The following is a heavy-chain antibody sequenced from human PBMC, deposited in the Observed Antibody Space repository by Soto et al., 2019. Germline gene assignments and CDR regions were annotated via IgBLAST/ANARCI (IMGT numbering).Heavy chain of an antibody. Sequence: SETLSLTCTVSGGSISSYYWSWIRQPPGKGLEWIGYIYYSGSTNYNPSLKSRVTISVDTSKNQFSLKLSSVTAADTAVYYCARESYGSGSYYRVPDYWGQGTLVTVSS. CDR1: GGSISSYY. J-gene: IGHJ4*02. CDR3: ARESYGSGSYYRVPDY. V-gene: IGHV4-59*01. CDR2: IYYSGST. D-gene: IGHD3-10*01.